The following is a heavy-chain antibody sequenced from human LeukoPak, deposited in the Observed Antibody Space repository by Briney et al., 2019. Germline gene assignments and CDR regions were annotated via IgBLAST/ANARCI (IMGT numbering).Heavy chain of an antibody. CDR2: TYYRSKWYH. V-gene: IGHV6-1*01. Sequence: SQTLSVTCAISGDSVSTNSAAWNWIRQSPSRGLEWLGRTYYRSKWYHDYAPSVQSRITINPDTSKNQFSLHLNSVTPEDTAVYYCARGNRDFDSWGQGTLVTVSS. CDR3: ARGNRDFDS. CDR1: GDSVSTNSAA. J-gene: IGHJ5*01. D-gene: IGHD2-21*02.